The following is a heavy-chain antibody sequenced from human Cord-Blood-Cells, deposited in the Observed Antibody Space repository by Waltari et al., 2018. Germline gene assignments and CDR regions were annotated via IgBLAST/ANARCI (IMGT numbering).Heavy chain of an antibody. CDR2: IYTSGST. V-gene: IGHV4-38-2*01. CDR1: GYSISSGYY. CDR3: ARSPLRYFDY. Sequence: QVQLQESGPGLVKPSENLSLTCAVPGYSISSGYYWGWIRQPPGKGLEWIGGIYTSGSTYYNPSLKSRVTISVDTSKNQFSLKLSSVTAADTAMYYCARSPLRYFDYWGQGTLVTVSS. D-gene: IGHD3-3*01. J-gene: IGHJ4*02.